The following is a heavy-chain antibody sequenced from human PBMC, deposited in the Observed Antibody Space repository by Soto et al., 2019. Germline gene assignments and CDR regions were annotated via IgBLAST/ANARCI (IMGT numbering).Heavy chain of an antibody. V-gene: IGHV1-2*04. CDR2: INPNSGGT. D-gene: IGHD6-13*01. CDR1: GYTFTGYY. J-gene: IGHJ6*02. Sequence: ASVKVSCKAAGYTFTGYYMHWVRQAPGQGLEWMGWINPNSGGTNYAQKFQGWVTMTRDTSISTAYMELSRQGSDDTAVYYCARDRRIAAAGYYYYYGMDVWGQGTTVTVSS. CDR3: ARDRRIAAAGYYYYYGMDV.